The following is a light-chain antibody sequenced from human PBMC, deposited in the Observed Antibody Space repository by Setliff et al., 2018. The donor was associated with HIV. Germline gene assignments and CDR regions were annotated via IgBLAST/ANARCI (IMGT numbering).Light chain of an antibody. CDR1: SSDGGGYNY. V-gene: IGLV2-11*01. CDR3: CSYAGSYIHVV. Sequence: QSALAQPRSVSGSPGQSVTISCTGTSSDGGGYNYVSWYQQHPGKATKLMIYDVSKRPSGVPDRFSGSKSGNTASLTISGLQAEDEADYYCCSYAGSYIHVVFGGGTKVTVL. CDR2: DVS. J-gene: IGLJ2*01.